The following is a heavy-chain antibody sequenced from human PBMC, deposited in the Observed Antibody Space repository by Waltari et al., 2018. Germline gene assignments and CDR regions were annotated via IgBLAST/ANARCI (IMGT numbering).Heavy chain of an antibody. CDR3: ARSVEGAFDV. Sequence: EVQLVESGGGLVQPGGSLTLSCAASGFRFSIYSMNWVRQAPGKGLGWASYITSDIRTIKYAESVKGRFTISRDNAKGLVFLQMNSLRDDDTAVYYCARSVEGAFDVWGQGTVVTVSS. J-gene: IGHJ3*01. CDR1: GFRFSIYS. V-gene: IGHV3-48*02. CDR2: ITSDIRTI. D-gene: IGHD2-15*01.